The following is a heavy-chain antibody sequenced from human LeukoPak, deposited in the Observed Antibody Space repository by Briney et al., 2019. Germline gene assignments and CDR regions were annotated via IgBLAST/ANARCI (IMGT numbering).Heavy chain of an antibody. D-gene: IGHD4-17*01. CDR1: GYTFTSYY. J-gene: IGHJ4*02. Sequence: ASVKVSCKASGYTFTSYYMHWVRQAPGQGLEWMGIINPSGGSTSYAQKFQGRVTMTRDTSTSTVYMELSSLRSEDTAVYYCARYPFAVTTGDYFDYWGQGTLVTVSS. V-gene: IGHV1-46*01. CDR3: ARYPFAVTTGDYFDY. CDR2: INPSGGST.